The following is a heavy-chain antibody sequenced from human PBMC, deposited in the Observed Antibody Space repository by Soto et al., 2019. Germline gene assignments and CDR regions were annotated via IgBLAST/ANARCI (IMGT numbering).Heavy chain of an antibody. CDR3: ARGLGSSHSYYCGMDV. CDR1: GGSISRYY. J-gene: IGHJ6*02. Sequence: QVELQESGPGLVKPSETRSLTCTASGGSISRYYWRWIRQPPGKGLEWIGYIYYSGRTNYIPSLTGRVTRTVATSKNQSTLKLSSETAADTAVYYCARGLGSSHSYYCGMDVWGQGTTVTVSS. V-gene: IGHV4-59*01. D-gene: IGHD6-6*01. CDR2: IYYSGRT.